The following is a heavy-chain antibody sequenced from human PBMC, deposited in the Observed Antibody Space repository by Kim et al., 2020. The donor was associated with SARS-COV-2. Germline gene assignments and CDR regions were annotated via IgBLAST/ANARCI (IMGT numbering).Heavy chain of an antibody. J-gene: IGHJ4*02. Sequence: GGSLRLSCAASGFTFSSYTVNWVRQAPGKGLEWVSTIDDSGDTHYPDSVKGRFTISRDNSKDMLYLQMDSLRVEDSALYFCTTRLNEHFDYWGRGTLVTVSS. CDR3: TTRLNEHFDY. CDR1: GFTFSSYT. V-gene: IGHV3-23*01. D-gene: IGHD2-8*01. CDR2: IDDSGDT.